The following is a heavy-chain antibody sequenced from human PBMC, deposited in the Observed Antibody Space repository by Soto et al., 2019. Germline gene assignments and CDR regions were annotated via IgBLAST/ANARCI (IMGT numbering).Heavy chain of an antibody. D-gene: IGHD5-12*01. CDR3: AKYTGYESLSYFDS. Sequence: PLETLSLTCIVSGGSISSDYWVWIRQPPGKGLEWIGYIFYAGAINYNPSLKSRVTISIDASEKQFSLNLTSVTAADTAFYYCAKYTGYESLSYFDSWGRGLQVTVSS. J-gene: IGHJ4*01. V-gene: IGHV4-59*01. CDR2: IFYAGAI. CDR1: GGSISSDY.